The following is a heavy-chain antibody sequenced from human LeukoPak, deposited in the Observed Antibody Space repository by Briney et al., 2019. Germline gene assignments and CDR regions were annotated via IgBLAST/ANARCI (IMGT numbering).Heavy chain of an antibody. J-gene: IGHJ4*02. D-gene: IGHD1-1*01. CDR3: ASRLWKDGDQDY. V-gene: IGHV3-11*01. Sequence: PGRSLRLSCAASGFIFDDYAMHWVRQAPGKGLEWVSYISSSGSTIYYADSVKGRFTISRDNAKNSLYLQMNSLRAEDTAVYYCASRLWKDGDQDYWGQGTLVTVSS. CDR2: ISSSGSTI. CDR1: GFIFDDYA.